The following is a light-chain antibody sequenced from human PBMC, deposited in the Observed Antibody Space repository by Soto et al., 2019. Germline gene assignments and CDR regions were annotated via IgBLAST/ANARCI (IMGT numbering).Light chain of an antibody. Sequence: QSVLTQPPSVSGAPGQRVTISCTGSSSNIGADFDVHWYQHLPGTAPKLLISHNNNRPSGVPDRFSGSKSGTSASLAITGLQADDEAVYYCQSRDSSLSSSWVFGRGTKVTVL. V-gene: IGLV1-40*01. CDR3: QSRDSSLSSSWV. J-gene: IGLJ3*02. CDR1: SSNIGADFD. CDR2: HNN.